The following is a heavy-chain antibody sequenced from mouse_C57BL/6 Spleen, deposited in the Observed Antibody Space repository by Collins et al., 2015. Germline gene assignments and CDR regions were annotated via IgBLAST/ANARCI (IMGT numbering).Heavy chain of an antibody. CDR2: ISSGGDYI. V-gene: IGHV5-9-1*02. J-gene: IGHJ4*01. Sequence: PEKRLEWVAYISSGGDYIYYADTVKGRFTISRDNARNTLYLQMSSLKSEDTAMYYCTRALDAMDYWGQGTSVTVPS. CDR3: TRALDAMDY.